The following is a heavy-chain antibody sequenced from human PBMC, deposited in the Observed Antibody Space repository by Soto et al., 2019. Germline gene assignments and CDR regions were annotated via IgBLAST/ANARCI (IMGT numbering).Heavy chain of an antibody. CDR3: ATDSVAYDYIWGSYRGHDAFDI. Sequence: ASVKGSCKVSGYTLTELSMHWVRQAPGKGLEWMGGFDPEDGETIYAQKFQGRVTMTEDTSTDTAYMELSSLRSEDTAVYYCATDSVAYDYIWGSYRGHDAFDIWGQGTMVTVSS. V-gene: IGHV1-24*01. J-gene: IGHJ3*02. D-gene: IGHD3-16*02. CDR1: GYTLTELS. CDR2: FDPEDGET.